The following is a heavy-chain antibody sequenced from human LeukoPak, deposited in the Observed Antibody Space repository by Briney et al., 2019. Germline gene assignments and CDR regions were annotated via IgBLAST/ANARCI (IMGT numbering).Heavy chain of an antibody. CDR3: AELGITMIGGV. CDR1: GFTFSNYA. Sequence: GGSLRLSCAASGFTFSNYAMSWVRQAPGKGLEWVSSINGRGGSTYYADSVKGRFTISRDNSKHTLYLQMNRLRAEDTAVYYCAELGITMIGGVWGEGTTVTISS. D-gene: IGHD3-10*02. V-gene: IGHV3-23*01. CDR2: INGRGGST. J-gene: IGHJ6*04.